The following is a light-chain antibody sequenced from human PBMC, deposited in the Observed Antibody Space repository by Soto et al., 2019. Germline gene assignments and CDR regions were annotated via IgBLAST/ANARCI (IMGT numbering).Light chain of an antibody. Sequence: DIVMTQSPVTLSVSPGERATLSCRASHIISSNLAWYQQKPGQAPRLIIYGASTRATGIPARFSGSGSGTEFTLTISSLQSEDVAVYYCQQYNNWPWTFGQGTKVDIK. CDR1: HIISSN. J-gene: IGKJ1*01. V-gene: IGKV3-15*01. CDR2: GAS. CDR3: QQYNNWPWT.